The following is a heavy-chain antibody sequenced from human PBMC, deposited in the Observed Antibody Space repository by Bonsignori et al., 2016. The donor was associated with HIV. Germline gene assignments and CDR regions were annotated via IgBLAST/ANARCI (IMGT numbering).Heavy chain of an antibody. D-gene: IGHD4-23*01. Sequence: VRQAPGQGLEWMGWINPNSGGTNSAQKFQGRVTMTRDTSISTVYMELSRLRSDDTAVYYCARDYGGNYAYDIWAKGQWSPSPQ. CDR3: ARDYGGNYAYDI. CDR2: INPNSGGT. V-gene: IGHV1-2*02. J-gene: IGHJ3*02.